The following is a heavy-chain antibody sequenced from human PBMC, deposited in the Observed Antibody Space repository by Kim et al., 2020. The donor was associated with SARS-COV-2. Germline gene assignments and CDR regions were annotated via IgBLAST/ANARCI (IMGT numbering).Heavy chain of an antibody. CDR1: GFTFSSYW. CDR3: ARDHTDYYGSGRAPDY. CDR2: IKQDGSEK. D-gene: IGHD3-10*01. J-gene: IGHJ4*02. V-gene: IGHV3-7*01. Sequence: GGSLRLSCAASGFTFSSYWMSWVRQAPGKGLEWVANIKQDGSEKYYVDSVKGRFTISRDNAKNSLYLQMNSLRVEDTAVYYCARDHTDYYGSGRAPDYWGQGTLVTVSS.